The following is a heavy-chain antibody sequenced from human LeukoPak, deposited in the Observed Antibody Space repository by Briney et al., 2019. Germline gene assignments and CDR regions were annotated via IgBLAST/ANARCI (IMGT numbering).Heavy chain of an antibody. V-gene: IGHV4-4*07. D-gene: IGHD6-6*01. J-gene: IGHJ6*02. CDR3: ARGRGSSSSYYYYGMDV. Sequence: SETLSLTCTVSGGSISSYYWSWIRQPAGKGLEWIGRIYTSGSTNYNPSLKSRVTMSVDTSKNQFSLKLSSVTAADTAVYYCARGRGSSSSYYYYGMDVWGQGTTVTVSS. CDR2: IYTSGST. CDR1: GGSISSYY.